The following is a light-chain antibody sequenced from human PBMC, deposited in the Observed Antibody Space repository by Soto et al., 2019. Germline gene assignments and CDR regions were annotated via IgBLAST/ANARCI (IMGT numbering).Light chain of an antibody. CDR3: LQNNSYPYT. J-gene: IGKJ2*01. Sequence: DVQMTQSPSAMSASVGDRVTITCRAIQDIRRFVAWFQQKPGKAPERLIYDTSSLQPGVPSRFSGSGSGTEFTLAISGLQPEDFATYYCLQNNSYPYTFGQGTKLEIK. V-gene: IGKV1-17*03. CDR1: QDIRRF. CDR2: DTS.